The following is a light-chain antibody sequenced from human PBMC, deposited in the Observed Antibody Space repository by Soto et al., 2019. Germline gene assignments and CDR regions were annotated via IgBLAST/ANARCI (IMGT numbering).Light chain of an antibody. CDR3: QQFNNWPPLT. J-gene: IGKJ4*01. CDR1: QFVSTN. V-gene: IGKV3-15*01. CDR2: SAS. Sequence: EVVMTQSPATLSVSPGERVTLSCRASQFVSTNLAWYQQKPGQPPRLLIYSASTRATGIPARFSGSGSGTEFTLTISILQSEDFGVYYCQQFNNWPPLTFGGGTKVEIK.